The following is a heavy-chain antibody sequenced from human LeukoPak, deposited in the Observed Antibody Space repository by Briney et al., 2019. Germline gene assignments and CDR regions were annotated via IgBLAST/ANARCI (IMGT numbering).Heavy chain of an antibody. CDR1: GFTFSNSA. D-gene: IGHD4-17*01. CDR3: AKEGRYGDYFDY. V-gene: IGHV3-23*01. J-gene: IGHJ4*02. Sequence: AGGSLRLSCAASGFTFSNSALSWVRQAPGKGLEWVSDISGSGGSTYYADSVKGRFTISRDNSKNTLYLQMNSLKAEDTAVYYCAKEGRYGDYFDYWGQGTLVTVSS. CDR2: ISGSGGST.